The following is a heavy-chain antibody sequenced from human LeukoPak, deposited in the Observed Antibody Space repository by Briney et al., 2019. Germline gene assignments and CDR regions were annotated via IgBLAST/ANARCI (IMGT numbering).Heavy chain of an antibody. J-gene: IGHJ4*02. V-gene: IGHV3-33*06. Sequence: GGSLRLSCAASGFTFSNYGMHWVRQAPGKGQEWVAVIWHDGSNKYYADSVKGRFTISRDNSMNTLYLQMNSLRAEDTAVYYCANNFDYWGQGTLVTVSS. CDR1: GFTFSNYG. CDR3: ANNFDY. CDR2: IWHDGSNK.